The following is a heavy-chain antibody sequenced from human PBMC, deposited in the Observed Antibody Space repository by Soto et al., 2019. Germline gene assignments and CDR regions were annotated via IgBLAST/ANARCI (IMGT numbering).Heavy chain of an antibody. Sequence: QVQLVESGGGLVKPGGSLRLSCAASGFTFSDYYMTWIRQAPGKGLEWVSYISSSGTGIYYADSVKGRFTISRDNAKRSLYLQMSSLRAEDTAVYFGARAYSDAFDIWGQGTMVTVSS. CDR3: ARAYSDAFDI. CDR2: ISSSGTGI. J-gene: IGHJ3*02. V-gene: IGHV3-11*01. CDR1: GFTFSDYY. D-gene: IGHD2-15*01.